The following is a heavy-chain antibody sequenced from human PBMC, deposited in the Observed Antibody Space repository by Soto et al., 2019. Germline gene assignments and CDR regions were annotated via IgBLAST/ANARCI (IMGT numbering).Heavy chain of an antibody. D-gene: IGHD2-21*02. J-gene: IGHJ4*02. Sequence: GASVKVSCKASGYTFTSSDINWVRQATGQGLEWIGWMNPNSGDTGYAQKFQDGVTITRDTSIRTAYMELTSLRSDDTAVYYCAAELYSGGACCHFDYWGQGALVTVSS. CDR3: AAELYSGGACCHFDY. CDR2: MNPNSGDT. V-gene: IGHV1-8*01. CDR1: GYTFTSSD.